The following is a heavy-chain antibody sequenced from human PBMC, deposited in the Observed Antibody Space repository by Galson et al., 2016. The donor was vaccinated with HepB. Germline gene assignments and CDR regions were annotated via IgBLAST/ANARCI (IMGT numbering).Heavy chain of an antibody. Sequence: QSGAEVKKPGESLRISCKGSGYSFTSYWLAWVRQIPGKGLEWMGIIYPGDSDARYSPSFQGHVTFSADKSINTAYLQWSSLKASDTAMYYCARPLVYGDYVLEIPYWGQGTLVTVSS. V-gene: IGHV5-51*01. J-gene: IGHJ4*02. CDR1: GYSFTSYW. CDR3: ARPLVYGDYVLEIPY. CDR2: IYPGDSDA. D-gene: IGHD4-17*01.